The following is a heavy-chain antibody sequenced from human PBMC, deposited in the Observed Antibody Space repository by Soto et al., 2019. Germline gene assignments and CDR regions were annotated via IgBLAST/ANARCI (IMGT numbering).Heavy chain of an antibody. Sequence: SLSLSCAASGFTFSSYAMHWVRQAPGKGLEWVAVISYDGSNKYYADSVKGRFTISRDNSKNTLYLQMNSLRAEDTAVYYCARELQYYFDYWGQGTLVTVSS. CDR3: ARELQYYFDY. CDR1: GFTFSSYA. D-gene: IGHD4-4*01. J-gene: IGHJ4*02. CDR2: ISYDGSNK. V-gene: IGHV3-30-3*01.